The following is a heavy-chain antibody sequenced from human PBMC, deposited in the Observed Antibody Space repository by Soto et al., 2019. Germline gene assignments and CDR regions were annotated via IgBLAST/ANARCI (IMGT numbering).Heavy chain of an antibody. CDR2: ISYSGST. J-gene: IGHJ4*02. CDR3: ATMGTPATGLYYFDY. Sequence: QVQLQESGPGLVKPSQTLSLTCTVSGGSISSGNYYWSWIRQPPGKGLEWIGFISYSGSTYYNASLKSRFTISVDTSKNQFSLNLSSVTAADTAVYYCATMGTPATGLYYFDYWGQGTLVTVSS. V-gene: IGHV4-30-4*01. D-gene: IGHD1-7*01. CDR1: GGSISSGNYY.